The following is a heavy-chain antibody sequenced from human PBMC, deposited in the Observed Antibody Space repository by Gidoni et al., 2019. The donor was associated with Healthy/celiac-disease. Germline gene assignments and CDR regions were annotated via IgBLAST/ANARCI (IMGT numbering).Heavy chain of an antibody. CDR3: ARGYYYDSSGYYLHDAFDI. D-gene: IGHD3-22*01. CDR1: GGPISSSSYY. Sequence: QLQLQESGPGLVTPSETLSLTCTVSGGPISSSSYYWGWIRQPPGKGLEWIGSIYYSGSTYYNPSLKSRVTISVDTSKNQFSLKLSSVTAADTAVYYCARGYYYDSSGYYLHDAFDIWGQGTMVTVSS. J-gene: IGHJ3*02. CDR2: IYYSGST. V-gene: IGHV4-39*01.